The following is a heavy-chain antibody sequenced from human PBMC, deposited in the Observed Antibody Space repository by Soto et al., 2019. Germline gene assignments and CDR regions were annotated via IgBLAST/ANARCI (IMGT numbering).Heavy chain of an antibody. V-gene: IGHV1-46*01. J-gene: IGHJ4*02. CDR2: ISLYHHST. CDR3: ARELYSCGRDCPHYINY. Sequence: ASVEVSCKTSGYPFTDYFIHWVRQAPGEGLEWMGIISLYHHSTSYAQKFQGRLTVTADTSTTTVYMDLSSLTSEDSAVYWCARELYSCGRDCPHYINYWGPGPLLTVST. CDR1: GYPFTDYF. D-gene: IGHD2-21*02.